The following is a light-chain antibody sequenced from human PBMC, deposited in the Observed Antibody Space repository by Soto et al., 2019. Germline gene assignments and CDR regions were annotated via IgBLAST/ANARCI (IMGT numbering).Light chain of an antibody. V-gene: IGLV2-23*01. CDR2: EGT. CDR1: SSDFGNYNL. J-gene: IGLJ3*02. CDR3: RSYAGSGTWV. Sequence: QSALTQPASVSGSPGQSITISCTGPSSDFGNYNLVSWYQQHPGKGPKLIIYEGTKRPSGVSNRFSGSKSGNTDSLTISGLQAEDEADYYCRSYAGSGTWVFGGGTKLTVL.